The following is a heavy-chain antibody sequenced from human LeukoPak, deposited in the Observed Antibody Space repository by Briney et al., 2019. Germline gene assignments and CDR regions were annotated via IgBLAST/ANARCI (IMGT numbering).Heavy chain of an antibody. CDR1: GFTFSSYW. CDR3: ARDLIAARPGG. Sequence: SGGSLRLSCAASGFTFSSYWMSWVRQAPGKGLEWVAVISYDGSNKYYADSVKGRFTISRDNSKNTLYLQMNSLRAEDTAVYYCARDLIAARPGGWGQGTLVTVSS. V-gene: IGHV3-30-3*01. CDR2: ISYDGSNK. D-gene: IGHD6-13*01. J-gene: IGHJ4*02.